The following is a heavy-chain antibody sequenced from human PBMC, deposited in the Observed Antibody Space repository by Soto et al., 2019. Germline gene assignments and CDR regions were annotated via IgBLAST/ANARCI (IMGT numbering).Heavy chain of an antibody. J-gene: IGHJ4*02. Sequence: QVQLVQSGAEVKKPGASVKVSCKASGYTFSSSGISWVRQAPGQGLEWMGWISGYNGNTNYGQKFQGRVTMTTDTSTRIAYLELRSMRFDAAAVYYCARQGGNYSEADREDYWGQVTLVTVA. CDR3: ARQGGNYSEADREDY. CDR2: ISGYNGNT. D-gene: IGHD3-22*01. V-gene: IGHV1-18*01. CDR1: GYTFSSSG.